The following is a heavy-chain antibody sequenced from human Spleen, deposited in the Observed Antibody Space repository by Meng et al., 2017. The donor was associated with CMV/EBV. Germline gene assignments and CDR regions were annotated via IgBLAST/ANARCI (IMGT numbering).Heavy chain of an antibody. D-gene: IGHD1-26*01. CDR3: ARDGGSYPDY. Sequence: ASVKVSCKASGYTFTASYVHWVRQAPGQGLEWMGWINPNSGGTNYAQKFQGRVTMTRDTSISTAYMELSRLRSDDTAVYYCARDGGSYPDYWGQGTLVTVSS. CDR2: INPNSGGT. J-gene: IGHJ4*02. CDR1: GYTFTASY. V-gene: IGHV1-2*02.